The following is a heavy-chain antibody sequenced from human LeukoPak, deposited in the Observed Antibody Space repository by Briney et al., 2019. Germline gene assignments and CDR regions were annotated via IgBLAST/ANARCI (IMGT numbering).Heavy chain of an antibody. CDR2: ISYDGSNK. J-gene: IGHJ3*02. D-gene: IGHD7-27*01. Sequence: GGSLRLSCAASGFTFSSYGMHRVRQAPGKGLEWVAVISYDGSNKYYADSVKGRFTISRDNSKNTLYLQMNSLRAEDTAVYYCAKDFTGGDAFDIWGQGTMVTVSS. CDR1: GFTFSSYG. V-gene: IGHV3-30*18. CDR3: AKDFTGGDAFDI.